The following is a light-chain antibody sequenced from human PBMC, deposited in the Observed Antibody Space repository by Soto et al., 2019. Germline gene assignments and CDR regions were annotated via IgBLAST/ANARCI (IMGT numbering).Light chain of an antibody. V-gene: IGKV3-20*01. CDR3: QQYGSSPKA. J-gene: IGKJ1*01. Sequence: EIVLTQSPGTLSLSPEERATLSCRASQSVSSSYLAWYQQKPGQAPRLLIYGASSRATGIPDRFSGSGSGTDFTLTIRRLEPEDFAVYYCQQYGSSPKAFGQGTKVDIK. CDR1: QSVSSSY. CDR2: GAS.